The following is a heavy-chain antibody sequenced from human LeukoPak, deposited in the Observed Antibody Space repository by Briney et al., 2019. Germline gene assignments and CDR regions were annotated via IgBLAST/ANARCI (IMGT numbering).Heavy chain of an antibody. Sequence: SETLSLTCTVSNGSISSYHWSWVRQPPGKGLEWIGYILTSGTTNYNPSLKSRLTISIDTSKNQFTLKLSSVTAADTAVYYCARLRVSGSYLYYFDYWGQGTLVTVSS. CDR2: ILTSGTT. D-gene: IGHD1-26*01. CDR1: NGSISSYH. J-gene: IGHJ4*02. CDR3: ARLRVSGSYLYYFDY. V-gene: IGHV4-4*09.